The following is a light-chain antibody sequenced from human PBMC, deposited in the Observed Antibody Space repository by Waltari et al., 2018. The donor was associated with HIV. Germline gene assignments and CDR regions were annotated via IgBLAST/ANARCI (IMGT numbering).Light chain of an antibody. CDR2: GAS. CDR3: QQYNNWWT. J-gene: IGKJ1*01. Sequence: EIVMTQSPATLSVSPGERATLSCRASQSVRSNLAWYQQKPGQAPRLLIYGASTRATGIPARFSGSGSGTEFTLTISSLQSEDFVVYYCQQYNNWWTFGQGTKVEIK. V-gene: IGKV3-15*01. CDR1: QSVRSN.